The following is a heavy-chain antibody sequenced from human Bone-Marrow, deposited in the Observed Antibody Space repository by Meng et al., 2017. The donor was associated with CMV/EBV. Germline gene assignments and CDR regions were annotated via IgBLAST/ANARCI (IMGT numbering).Heavy chain of an antibody. CDR1: GYTFTSYG. J-gene: IGHJ4*02. Sequence: ASVKVSCKASGYTFTSYGISWVRQAPGQGLEWMGWISAYNGNTNYAQKLQGRVTMTTDTSTSTAYMELRSLRFDDTAVYYCARDLVVVPAAIPLDYWGQGTLVTVSS. D-gene: IGHD2-2*01. CDR2: ISAYNGNT. CDR3: ARDLVVVPAAIPLDY. V-gene: IGHV1-18*01.